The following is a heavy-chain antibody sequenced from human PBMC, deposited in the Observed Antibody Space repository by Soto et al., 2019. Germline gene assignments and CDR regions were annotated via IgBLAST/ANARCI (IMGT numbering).Heavy chain of an antibody. J-gene: IGHJ4*01. CDR3: AITTISGVPSDY. Sequence: PSETLSLTCTVSGGSTSGSSTSYWGWIRQPPGKGLEWIGSIYYTGYTYYSPSLKSRVIISVDTSKNQFSLKLNSVTATDTAVYYCAITTISGVPSDYWGHGTLVTVSS. D-gene: IGHD3-3*01. V-gene: IGHV4-39*01. CDR2: IYYTGYT. CDR1: GGSTSGSSTSY.